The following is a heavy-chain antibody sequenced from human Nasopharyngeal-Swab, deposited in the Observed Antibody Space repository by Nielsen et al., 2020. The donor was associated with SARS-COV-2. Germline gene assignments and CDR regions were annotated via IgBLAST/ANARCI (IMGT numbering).Heavy chain of an antibody. CDR3: ARLLAAGLAYFDY. CDR2: IYPGDSDT. J-gene: IGHJ4*02. V-gene: IGHV5-51*01. D-gene: IGHD3-3*01. Sequence: VRQMPGKGLEWMGIIYPGDSDTRYSPSFQGQVTISADKSISTAYLQWSSLKASDTAMYYCARLLAAGLAYFDYWGRGTLVTVSS.